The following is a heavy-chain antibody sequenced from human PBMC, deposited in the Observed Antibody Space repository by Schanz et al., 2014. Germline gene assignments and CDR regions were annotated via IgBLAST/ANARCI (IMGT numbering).Heavy chain of an antibody. CDR1: GYIFIGYY. V-gene: IGHV1-2*02. J-gene: IGHJ3*02. Sequence: QVQLVQSGAEMKKPGASVKVSCKASGYIFIGYYIHWVRQAPGQGLEWMGWTNPNSGDTKIAQKFQGSVTMTRDPSISEAYMELTSLRSDDTAVYYCAREPLGCTGSGCQTYDAFDIWGQGTMVTVSS. CDR2: TNPNSGDT. D-gene: IGHD2-8*02. CDR3: AREPLGCTGSGCQTYDAFDI.